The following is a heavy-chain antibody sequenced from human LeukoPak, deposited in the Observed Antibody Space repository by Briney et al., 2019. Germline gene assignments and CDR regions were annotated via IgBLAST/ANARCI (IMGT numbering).Heavy chain of an antibody. CDR2: IRYDGSNK. Sequence: TGGSLRLSCAASGFIFSNYGMHWVRQTPGKGLEWVAFIRYDGSNKYYADSVKGRFTISRDNSKNTLCVQMNSLRAEDTAVYYCAKDWAYSGSYYPFDYWGQGTLVTVSS. J-gene: IGHJ4*02. CDR1: GFIFSNYG. CDR3: AKDWAYSGSYYPFDY. V-gene: IGHV3-30*02. D-gene: IGHD1-26*01.